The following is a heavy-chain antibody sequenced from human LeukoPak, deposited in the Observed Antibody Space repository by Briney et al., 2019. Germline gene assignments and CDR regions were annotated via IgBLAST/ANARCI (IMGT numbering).Heavy chain of an antibody. V-gene: IGHV4-34*08. Sequence: GSLRLSCAASGFTFSSYEMNWIRQPPGKGLEWIGEINHSGSTNYNPSLKSRVTISVDTSKNQFSLNLSSVTAADTAVYYCASTIFGAFDYWGQGTLVTVSS. CDR1: GFTFSSYE. D-gene: IGHD3-3*01. CDR2: INHSGST. CDR3: ASTIFGAFDY. J-gene: IGHJ4*02.